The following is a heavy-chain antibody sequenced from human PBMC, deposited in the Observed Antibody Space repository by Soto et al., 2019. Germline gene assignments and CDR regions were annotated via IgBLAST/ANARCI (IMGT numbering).Heavy chain of an antibody. D-gene: IGHD6-6*01. CDR1: GFSFRDYG. V-gene: IGHV3-30*03. Sequence: GGSLRLSCAASGFSFRDYGMHWVRQAPGKGLDWVAVIFYDGSRTDYADSVKGRFTISRDSSKNTLYLQMNSLRAEDTAVYYCARDRSTSSSSVYRENWFDPWGQGTLVTVSS. CDR2: IFYDGSRT. J-gene: IGHJ5*02. CDR3: ARDRSTSSSSVYRENWFDP.